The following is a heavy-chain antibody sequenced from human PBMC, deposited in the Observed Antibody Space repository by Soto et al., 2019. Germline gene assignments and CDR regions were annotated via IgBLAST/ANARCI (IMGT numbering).Heavy chain of an antibody. J-gene: IGHJ4*02. Sequence: SETLSLTCTVSGGSISSGDYYWSWIRQPPGKGLEWIGYIYYSGSTYYNPSLKSRVTMSVDTSKNQFSLKLSSVTAADTAVYYCARDWLGYYDSGPLRYFDYWGQGTLVTVSS. D-gene: IGHD3-22*01. V-gene: IGHV4-30-4*01. CDR2: IYYSGST. CDR3: ARDWLGYYDSGPLRYFDY. CDR1: GGSISSGDYY.